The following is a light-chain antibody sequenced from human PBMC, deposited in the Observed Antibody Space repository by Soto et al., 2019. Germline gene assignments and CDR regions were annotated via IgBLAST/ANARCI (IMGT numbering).Light chain of an antibody. CDR1: SSDVGGYNY. J-gene: IGLJ3*02. Sequence: QSVLTQPASVSGSPGQSITISCTGTSSDVGGYNYVSWYQQHPAKAPKLMIYDVSNRPSGVSNRFSGSKSGNTASLTISGLQAEDEADYYCSSYTSSSTSQFGGGTKLTVL. CDR3: SSYTSSSTSQ. V-gene: IGLV2-14*01. CDR2: DVS.